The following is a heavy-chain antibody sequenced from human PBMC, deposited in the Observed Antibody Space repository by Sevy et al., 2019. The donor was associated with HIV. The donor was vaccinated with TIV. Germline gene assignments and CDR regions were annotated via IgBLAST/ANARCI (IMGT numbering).Heavy chain of an antibody. CDR2: SSYDGGNI. Sequence: GGSLRLSCTASGFILGYYAMHWVRQAPGKGLEWVAVSSYDGGNIYYADSVQGRFTVSRDNSKNTLYLQMNSLRPEDTAMYYCARDFYEFGDPRGLDYCGQGVLVTVSS. J-gene: IGHJ4*02. CDR1: GFILGYYA. CDR3: ARDFYEFGDPRGLDY. V-gene: IGHV3-30-3*01. D-gene: IGHD4-17*01.